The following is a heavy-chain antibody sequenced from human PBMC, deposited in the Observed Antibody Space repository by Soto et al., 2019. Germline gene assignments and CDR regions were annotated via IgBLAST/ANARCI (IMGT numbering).Heavy chain of an antibody. CDR3: ASRLYCSGGSCRDY. D-gene: IGHD2-15*01. V-gene: IGHV3-23*01. CDR1: GFTFSSYA. J-gene: IGHJ4*02. Sequence: GGSLRLSCAASGFTFSSYAMSWVRQAPGKGLEWVSAISGSGGSTYYADSVKGRFTISRDNSKNTLYLQMNSLRAEDTAVYYCASRLYCSGGSCRDYWGQGTLVTVSS. CDR2: ISGSGGST.